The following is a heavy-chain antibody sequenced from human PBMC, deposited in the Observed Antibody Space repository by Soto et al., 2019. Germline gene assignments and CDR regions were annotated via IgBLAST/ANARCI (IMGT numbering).Heavy chain of an antibody. V-gene: IGHV3-21*01. CDR1: GFTFTRYS. CDR3: ARESEDLTSNFDY. J-gene: IGHJ4*02. CDR2: ISSTTNYI. Sequence: GGSLRLSCAASGFTFTRYSMNWVRQAPGKGLEWVSSISSTTNYIYYADSMKGRFTVSRDNAKDSVYLEMNSLSAEDTAVYYCARESEDLTSNFDYWGQGTLVTVSS.